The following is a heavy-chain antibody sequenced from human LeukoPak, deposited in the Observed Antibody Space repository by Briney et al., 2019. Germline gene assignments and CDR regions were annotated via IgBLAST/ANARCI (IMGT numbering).Heavy chain of an antibody. Sequence: PSETLSLTCTVSGGSISSYYWSWIRQPPGKGLEWIGRIYYSGSTYYNPSLKSRVTISVDTSKNQFSLKLSSVTAADTAVYYCARDQKTNWFDPWGQGTLVTVSS. CDR2: IYYSGST. CDR3: ARDQKTNWFDP. V-gene: IGHV4-39*07. J-gene: IGHJ5*02. CDR1: GGSISSYY.